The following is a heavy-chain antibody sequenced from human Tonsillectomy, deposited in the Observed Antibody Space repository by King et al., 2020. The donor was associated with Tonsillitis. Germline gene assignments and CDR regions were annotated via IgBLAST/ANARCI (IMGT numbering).Heavy chain of an antibody. CDR3: VRVFTGYDISVAAES. D-gene: IGHD3-22*01. Sequence: EVQLVESGGGLVQPGGSLRLSCAASGFTFSNYLFHWVRQAPGKGLVWVARINSDGTSTGYADSVRGRFTISRDNAKNTLYLQMNTLRVEDTAVYSCVRVFTGYDISVAAESWGQGTLVTVSS. CDR1: GFTFSNYL. V-gene: IGHV3-74*01. J-gene: IGHJ1*01. CDR2: INSDGTST.